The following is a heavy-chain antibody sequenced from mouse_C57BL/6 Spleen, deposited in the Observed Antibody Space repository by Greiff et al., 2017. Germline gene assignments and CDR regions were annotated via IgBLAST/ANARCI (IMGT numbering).Heavy chain of an antibody. Sequence: EVQRVESGGGLVKPGGSLKLSCAASGFTFSDYGMHWVRQAPEKGLEWVAYISSGSSTIYYADTVKGRFTISRDNAKNTLFLQMTSLRSEDTAMYYCARRVYYGSSSYYFDYWGQGTTLTVSS. CDR1: GFTFSDYG. V-gene: IGHV5-17*01. J-gene: IGHJ2*01. CDR2: ISSGSSTI. D-gene: IGHD1-1*01. CDR3: ARRVYYGSSSYYFDY.